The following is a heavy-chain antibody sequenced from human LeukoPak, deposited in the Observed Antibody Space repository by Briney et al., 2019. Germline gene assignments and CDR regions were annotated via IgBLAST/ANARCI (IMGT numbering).Heavy chain of an antibody. D-gene: IGHD2-15*01. J-gene: IGHJ4*02. CDR3: ATLNIVVVVAATKRTFDY. CDR1: GYTLTELS. CDR2: FDTEDGET. V-gene: IGHV1-24*01. Sequence: ASVTVSFKVSGYTLTELSMHWVRQAPGKGQEWMGGFDTEDGETIYAQKFQGRVTMTEDTSTDTAYMELSSLRSEDTAVYYCATLNIVVVVAATKRTFDYWGQGTLVTVSS.